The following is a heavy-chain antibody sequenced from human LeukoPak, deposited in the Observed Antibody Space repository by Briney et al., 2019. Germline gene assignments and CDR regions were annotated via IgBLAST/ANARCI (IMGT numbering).Heavy chain of an antibody. Sequence: GGSLRLSCAASGFNLTNYWMHWVRQAPGKGLVWVSRTNSDGTNVIYVDSVQGRFTISRDPANNTVYLQMNRLRSEDTSVYYCARDMCYNTGWRKSGLDQWGQGALVTVSS. CDR2: TNSDGTNV. V-gene: IGHV3-74*01. D-gene: IGHD6-19*01. CDR1: GFNLTNYW. J-gene: IGHJ4*02. CDR3: ARDMCYNTGWRKSGLDQ.